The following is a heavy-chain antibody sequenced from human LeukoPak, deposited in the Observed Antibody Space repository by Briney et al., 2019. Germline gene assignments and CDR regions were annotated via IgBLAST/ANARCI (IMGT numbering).Heavy chain of an antibody. CDR3: AREATMVRGATRYYYGMDV. Sequence: PGRSLRLSCAASGFTFSDYYMGWIRQAPGKGLEWVSYISSSGSTIYYADSVKGRFTISRDNAKNSLYLQMNSLRAEDTAVYYCAREATMVRGATRYYYGMDVWGQGTTVTVSS. V-gene: IGHV3-11*01. CDR1: GFTFSDYY. J-gene: IGHJ6*02. D-gene: IGHD3-10*01. CDR2: ISSSGSTI.